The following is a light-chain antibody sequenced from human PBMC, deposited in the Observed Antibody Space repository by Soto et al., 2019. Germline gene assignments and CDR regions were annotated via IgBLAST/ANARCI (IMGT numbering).Light chain of an antibody. V-gene: IGKV3-20*01. CDR3: HQYAGSPWT. CDR2: GTS. J-gene: IGKJ1*01. Sequence: EIVLTQSPGTLSLSPGERATLSCRASQSISSNYLNWSQQKPGQAPRLLIYGTSTRTTGIPDRFSGRGSGTDVTLTISRLEPEDFAVYYCHQYAGSPWTFGQGTKVEIK. CDR1: QSISSNY.